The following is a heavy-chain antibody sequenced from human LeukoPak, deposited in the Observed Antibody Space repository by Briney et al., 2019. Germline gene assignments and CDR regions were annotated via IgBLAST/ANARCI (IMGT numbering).Heavy chain of an antibody. CDR1: GYTFTSYG. CDR3: ARACGRSGLIVVVVAAIDRFDP. D-gene: IGHD2-15*01. CDR2: ISAYNGNT. V-gene: IGHV1-18*01. J-gene: IGHJ5*02. Sequence: ASVKVSCKASGYTFTSYGISWVRQAPGQGLEWMGWISAYNGNTNYAQKLQGRVTMTTDTSTSTAYMELRILRSDDTAVYYCARACGRSGLIVVVVAAIDRFDPWGQGTLVTVSS.